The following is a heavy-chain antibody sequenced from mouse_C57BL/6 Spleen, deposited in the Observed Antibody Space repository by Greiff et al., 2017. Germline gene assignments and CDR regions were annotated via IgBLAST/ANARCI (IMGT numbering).Heavy chain of an antibody. CDR2: IWSGGST. D-gene: IGHD1-1*01. CDR1: GFSLTSYG. V-gene: IGHV2-2*01. J-gene: IGHJ4*01. Sequence: VQLVESGPGLVQPSQSLSITCTVSGFSLTSYGVHWVRQSPGKGLEWLGVIWSGGSTDYNAAFISRLSISKDNSKSQVFFKMNSLQADDTAIYYCAAITTVVATSMDYWGQGTSVTVSS. CDR3: AAITTVVATSMDY.